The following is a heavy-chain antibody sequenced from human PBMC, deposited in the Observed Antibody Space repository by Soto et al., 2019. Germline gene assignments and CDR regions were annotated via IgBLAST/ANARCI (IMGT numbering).Heavy chain of an antibody. CDR2: IYDGGTT. CDR1: GDYISDVNYY. CDR3: TIGPSVHKFDF. V-gene: IGHV4-30-4*01. Sequence: SEILSLTCTVSGDYISDVNYYWSWIRQSPDKGLEWIGHIYDGGTTYSNPSLKSRVTVSIDTSKNQFSLQLSSMSAADTAVYYGTIGPSVHKFDFWVKGSLVTVSS. J-gene: IGHJ4*02.